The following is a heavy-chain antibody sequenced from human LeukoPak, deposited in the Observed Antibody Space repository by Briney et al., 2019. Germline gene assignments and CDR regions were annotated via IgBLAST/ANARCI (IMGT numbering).Heavy chain of an antibody. D-gene: IGHD4-17*01. V-gene: IGHV3-30-3*01. CDR1: GFXFSNYA. J-gene: IGHJ4*02. Sequence: GGSLRLSCAASGFXFSNYAMHWVRQAPGKGVGWVAVISYDASNKYYADSVKGRFTISRDNSKNTLYLQMNSLRSEDTAVYYCARDDYGDYGLLDFWGQGTLVTVSS. CDR3: ARDDYGDYGLLDF. CDR2: ISYDASNK.